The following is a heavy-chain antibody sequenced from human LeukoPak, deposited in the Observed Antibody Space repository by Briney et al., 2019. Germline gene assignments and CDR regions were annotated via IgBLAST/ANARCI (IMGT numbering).Heavy chain of an antibody. V-gene: IGHV3-7*03. D-gene: IGHD3-22*01. CDR2: INQDGSEK. Sequence: GGSLRLSCAASRFTFSNYWMSWVRQAPGKGLEWVANINQDGSEKYYVDSVKGRFTISRDNSKNTLYLQMNSLRAEDTAVYYCAKASSSGYYTLFDYWGQGTLVTVSS. CDR3: AKASSSGYYTLFDY. CDR1: RFTFSNYW. J-gene: IGHJ4*02.